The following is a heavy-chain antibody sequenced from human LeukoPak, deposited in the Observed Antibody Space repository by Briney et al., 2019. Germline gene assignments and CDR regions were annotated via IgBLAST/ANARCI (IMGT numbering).Heavy chain of an antibody. CDR3: ASLGRELGAFDI. D-gene: IGHD1-26*01. J-gene: IGHJ3*02. CDR2: IYYSGST. V-gene: IGHV4-30-4*08. Sequence: SETLSLTCTVSGGSISSGDYYWSWIRQPPGKGLEWIGYIYYSGSTCYNPSLKSRVTISVDTSKNQFSLKLSSATAADTAVYYCASLGRELGAFDIWGQGTMVTVSS. CDR1: GGSISSGDYY.